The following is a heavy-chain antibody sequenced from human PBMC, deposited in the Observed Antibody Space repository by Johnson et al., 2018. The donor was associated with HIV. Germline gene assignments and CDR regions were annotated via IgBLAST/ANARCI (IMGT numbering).Heavy chain of an antibody. J-gene: IGHJ3*02. CDR2: INWNGGST. V-gene: IGHV3-20*04. CDR3: ASDYSDSGGYRLRAFDI. Sequence: VQLVESGGGLVQPGGSLRLSCAASGFTVSSNYMSWVRQGPGKGLEWVSGINWNGGSTGYADSVKGRFTISRDNAKNSLFLQMNSLRAEDTAVYYCASDYSDSGGYRLRAFDIWGQGTMVTVSS. D-gene: IGHD3-22*01. CDR1: GFTVSSNY.